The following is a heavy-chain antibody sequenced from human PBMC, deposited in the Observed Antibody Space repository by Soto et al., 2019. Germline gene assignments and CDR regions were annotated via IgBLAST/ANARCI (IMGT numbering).Heavy chain of an antibody. D-gene: IGHD6-19*01. Sequence: GASVKVSCKASGGTFSSYSISWVREAPGQGLEWMGGIIPIFGTANYAQKFQGRVTITADKSTSTAYMELSSLRSEDTAVYYCARGGGSSGWYYGMDVWGQGTTVTVSS. CDR3: ARGGGSSGWYYGMDV. CDR1: GGTFSSYS. J-gene: IGHJ6*02. V-gene: IGHV1-69*06. CDR2: IIPIFGTA.